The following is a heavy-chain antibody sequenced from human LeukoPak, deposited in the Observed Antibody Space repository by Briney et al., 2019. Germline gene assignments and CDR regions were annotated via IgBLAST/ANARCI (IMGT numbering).Heavy chain of an antibody. V-gene: IGHV3-30*18. CDR3: AKDSGGDYVQSFDY. CDR1: GFTFSSYG. CDR2: ISYDGSNK. J-gene: IGHJ4*02. Sequence: GGSLRLSCTASGFTFSSYGMHWVRQAPGKGLEWVAVISYDGSNKYYADSVKGRFTISRDNSKNTLYLQMNSLRAEDTAVYYCAKDSGGDYVQSFDYWGQGTLVTVSS. D-gene: IGHD2-21*02.